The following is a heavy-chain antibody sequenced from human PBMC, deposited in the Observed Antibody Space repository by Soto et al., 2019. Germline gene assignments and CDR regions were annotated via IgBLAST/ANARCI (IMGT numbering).Heavy chain of an antibody. J-gene: IGHJ6*02. CDR3: ARDGGTGTTGSYYYYFYGMDV. V-gene: IGHV4-59*01. D-gene: IGHD1-7*01. Sequence: PSETLSLTCTVSGGSISSYYWSWIRQPPGKGLEWIGYIYYSGSTNYNPSLKSRGTISVDTSKNQFSLKLSSVTSADTAVYYCARDGGTGTTGSYYYYFYGMDVWGQGTTVTVSS. CDR2: IYYSGST. CDR1: GGSISSYY.